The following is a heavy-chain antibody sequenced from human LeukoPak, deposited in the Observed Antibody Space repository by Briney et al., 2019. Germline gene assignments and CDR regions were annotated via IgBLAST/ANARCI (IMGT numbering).Heavy chain of an antibody. CDR3: ARHDRNGLDP. CDR1: GFTFSRYT. CDR2: ISYDGTNK. Sequence: QSGGSLRLSCAASGFTFSRYTMHWVRQAPGKGLEWVAVISYDGTNKFYADSVKGRFTISRDDSKNTLYLQMNSLRDEDTAVYYCARHDRNGLDPWGQGTLVPVSS. V-gene: IGHV3-30-3*01. J-gene: IGHJ5*02. D-gene: IGHD1-14*01.